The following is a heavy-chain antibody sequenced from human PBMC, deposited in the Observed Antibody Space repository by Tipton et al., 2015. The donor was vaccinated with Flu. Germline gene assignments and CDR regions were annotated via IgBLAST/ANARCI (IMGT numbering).Heavy chain of an antibody. CDR2: IRSKAYGATT. J-gene: IGHJ4*02. CDR1: GLTFGDEA. Sequence: RSLRLSCTVSGLTFGDEAMSWVRQAPGKGLQWVGFIRSKAYGATTEFVASVKGRFSISRDDSKSIAYLQMNSLKTEDTAVYYCTRGVGALEYFDYWGRGVLVTVSS. CDR3: TRGVGALEYFDY. D-gene: IGHD1-26*01. V-gene: IGHV3-49*04.